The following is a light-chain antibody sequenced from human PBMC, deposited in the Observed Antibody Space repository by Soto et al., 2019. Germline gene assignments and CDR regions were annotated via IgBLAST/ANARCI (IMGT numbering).Light chain of an antibody. V-gene: IGKV3-20*01. J-gene: IGKJ1*01. CDR1: QSVSSSY. CDR2: GAS. CDR3: QQYGSSPKT. Sequence: EIGLTQSPGPLSLSPGERATLSCRASQSVSSSYLAWYQQKPGQAPRLLIYGASSRATGIPDRFSGSGSGTDFTLNISRLEPEDFAVYYCQQYGSSPKTFGQGTKVEIK.